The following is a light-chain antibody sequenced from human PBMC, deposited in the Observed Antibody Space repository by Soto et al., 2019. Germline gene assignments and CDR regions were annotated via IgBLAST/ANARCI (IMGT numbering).Light chain of an antibody. CDR1: SSDVGGYDY. CDR2: EVS. J-gene: IGLJ1*01. V-gene: IGLV2-14*01. Sequence: QSALTQPASVSGSPGQSITISCTGPSSDVGGYDYVSWYQQHPGKAPKLMIYEVSNRPSGVSNRFSGSKSGNTASLTISGLQAEDEADYYCSSYTSSSTPFYVFGTGTKLTVL. CDR3: SSYTSSSTPFYV.